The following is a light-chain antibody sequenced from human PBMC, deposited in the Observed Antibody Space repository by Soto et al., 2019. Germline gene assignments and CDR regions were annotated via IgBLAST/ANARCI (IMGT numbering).Light chain of an antibody. Sequence: TVMTQSPAALSVSPGDRASLSCRASQSVGGKLAWYQLKPGQSPRLLIYDASTRATGIPDRFTGSGSGTEFTLTIASLQSDDIAIYYCQQYDDWPPLTFGGGTKVDLK. CDR1: QSVGGK. V-gene: IGKV3-15*01. CDR3: QQYDDWPPLT. J-gene: IGKJ4*01. CDR2: DAS.